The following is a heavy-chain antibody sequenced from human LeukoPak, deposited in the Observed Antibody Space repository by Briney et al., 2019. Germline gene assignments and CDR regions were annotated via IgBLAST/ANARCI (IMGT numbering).Heavy chain of an antibody. CDR3: ARGSTAMVTGEYNWFDP. V-gene: IGHV4-59*01. J-gene: IGHJ5*02. CDR2: IYYSGST. CDR1: GGSISSYY. D-gene: IGHD5-18*01. Sequence: SETLSLTCTVSGGSISSYYWSWIRQPPGKGLEWIGYIYYSGSTNYNPSLKSRVTISVDTSKNQFSLKLSSVTAADTAVYYCARGSTAMVTGEYNWFDPWGQGTLVTVSS.